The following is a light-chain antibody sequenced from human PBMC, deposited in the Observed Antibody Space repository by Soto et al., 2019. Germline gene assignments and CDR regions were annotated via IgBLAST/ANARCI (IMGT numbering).Light chain of an antibody. V-gene: IGLV2-8*01. J-gene: IGLJ3*02. CDR2: EVN. Sequence: HSALTQPPSASGSPGQSVTISCTGTSSDVGRYKYVSWYQQYPGKAPKVMIYEVNKRPSGVPDRFSGSKSGNTASLTVSGLQTEDEAHYYCSSFAGSSKLVFGGGTKVTVL. CDR1: SSDVGRYKY. CDR3: SSFAGSSKLV.